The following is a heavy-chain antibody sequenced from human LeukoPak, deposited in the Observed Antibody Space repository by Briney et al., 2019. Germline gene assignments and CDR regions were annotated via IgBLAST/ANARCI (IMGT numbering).Heavy chain of an antibody. CDR2: INHSGSS. J-gene: IGHJ4*02. V-gene: IGHV4-38-2*02. D-gene: IGHD2-2*02. Sequence: SETLSLTCTVSGYSISSGYYWGWIRQPPGKGLEWIGEINHSGSSNYNPSLKSRVTISLDTSKNQFSLNLSSVTAADTAVYYCAREGYCSGTSCYNFNYWGQGTLVTVSS. CDR1: GYSISSGYY. CDR3: AREGYCSGTSCYNFNY.